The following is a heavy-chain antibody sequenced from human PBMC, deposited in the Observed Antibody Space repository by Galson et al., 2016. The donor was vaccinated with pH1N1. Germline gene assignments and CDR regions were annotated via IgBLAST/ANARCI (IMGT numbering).Heavy chain of an antibody. J-gene: IGHJ6*03. CDR1: GGSLGGFY. D-gene: IGHD2-15*01. Sequence: SETLSLTCAVSGGSLGGFYWTWVRQSPGVGLEWIGEVNHSGTTNYNPSLRGRVTISVDSSHQFSLTLTSVTAADTAVYYCARKRGGYNRALHFDDYYYMDGWAKGTTVTVS. V-gene: IGHV4-34*01. CDR3: ARKRGGYNRALHFDDYYYMDG. CDR2: VNHSGTT.